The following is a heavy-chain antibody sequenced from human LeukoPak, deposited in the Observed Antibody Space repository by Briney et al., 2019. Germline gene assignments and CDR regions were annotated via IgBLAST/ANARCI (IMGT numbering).Heavy chain of an antibody. CDR1: GFTFSSYS. CDR2: ISSSSSYI. V-gene: IGHV3-21*01. Sequence: GGSLRLSCAASGFTFSSYSMNWVRQAPGKGLEWVSSISSSSSYIYYADSVKGRFTISRDNAKKSLFLQMNSLRVEDTAVYYCARPGKYSSGWYGHYYYYMDVWGKGTTVTISS. CDR3: ARPGKYSSGWYGHYYYYMDV. J-gene: IGHJ6*03. D-gene: IGHD6-19*01.